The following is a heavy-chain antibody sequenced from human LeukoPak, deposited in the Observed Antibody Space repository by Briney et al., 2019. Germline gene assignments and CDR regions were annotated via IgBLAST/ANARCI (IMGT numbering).Heavy chain of an antibody. D-gene: IGHD3-3*01. CDR1: GGSISSGGYY. V-gene: IGHV4-30-2*01. CDR2: IYHSGST. Sequence: PSEALSLTCTVSGGSISSGGYYWSWIRQPPGKGLEWIGYIYHSGSTYYNPSLKSRVTISVDRSKNQFSLKLSSVTAADTAVYYCASHPLLFSLSSYFDYWGQGTLVTVSS. CDR3: ASHPLLFSLSSYFDY. J-gene: IGHJ4*02.